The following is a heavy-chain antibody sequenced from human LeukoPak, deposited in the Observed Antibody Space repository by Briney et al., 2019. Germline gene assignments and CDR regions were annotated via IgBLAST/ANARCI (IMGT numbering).Heavy chain of an antibody. V-gene: IGHV4-61*02. CDR2: IYTSGST. Sequence: PSETLSLTCTVSGGSISSGSYYWSWIRQPAGKGLEWIGRIYTSGSTNYNPSLKSRVTISVDTSKNQFSLKLSSVTAADTAVYYCARDPPSSSSNSRWGQGTLVTVSS. CDR1: GGSISSGSYY. CDR3: ARDPPSSSSNSR. J-gene: IGHJ4*02. D-gene: IGHD6-13*01.